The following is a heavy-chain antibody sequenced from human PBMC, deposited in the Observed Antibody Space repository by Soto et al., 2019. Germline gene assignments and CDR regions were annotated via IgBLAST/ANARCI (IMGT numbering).Heavy chain of an antibody. CDR2: IKQDGSEK. Sequence: EVQLVESGGGLVQPGGSLRLSCAASGFTFSSYWMSWVRQAPGKGLEWVANIKQDGSEKYYVDSVKGRFTISRDNAKNSLYLQMNSLRAEDTAVYYCASPRKAVAGTGGYYFDYWGQGTLVTVSS. CDR3: ASPRKAVAGTGGYYFDY. CDR1: GFTFSSYW. D-gene: IGHD6-19*01. V-gene: IGHV3-7*01. J-gene: IGHJ4*02.